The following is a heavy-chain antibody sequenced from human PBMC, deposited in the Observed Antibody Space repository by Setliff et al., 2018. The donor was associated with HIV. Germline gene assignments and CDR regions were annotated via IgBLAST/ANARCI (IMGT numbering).Heavy chain of an antibody. V-gene: IGHV3-53*01. D-gene: IGHD6-19*01. J-gene: IGHJ4*02. CDR3: ARDTKGDGCLDY. Sequence: PGGSLRLSCAASGFTVSSDYMSWVRQAPGKGLEWVSVIYSGGSTYYPDSVKGRFTISRDNSKNTLYLQMNSLRAEDTAVYYCARDTKGDGCLDYWGQGTLVTVSS. CDR2: IYSGGST. CDR1: GFTVSSDY.